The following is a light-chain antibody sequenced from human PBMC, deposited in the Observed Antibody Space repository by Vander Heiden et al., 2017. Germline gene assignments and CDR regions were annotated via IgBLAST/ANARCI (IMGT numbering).Light chain of an antibody. CDR2: GNI. CDR1: SSNIGAGSD. J-gene: IGLJ2*01. CDR3: QSYDSSLRGVV. V-gene: IGLV1-40*01. Sequence: QSVLTQPASVSGPPGQRVTISCTGSSSNIGAGSDVHWYQQLPGTAPKLLIYGNINRPSEVPDRFSGSQSGTSASLAITGLQAEDEAAYYCQSYDSSLRGVVFGGGTKLTVL.